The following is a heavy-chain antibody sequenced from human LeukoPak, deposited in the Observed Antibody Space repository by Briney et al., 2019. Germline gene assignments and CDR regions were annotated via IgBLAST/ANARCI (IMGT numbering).Heavy chain of an antibody. Sequence: GSLRLSCAASGFTFSSYSMNWVRQAPGKGLEWVSSISSSSSYIYYADSVKGRFTISRDHAQNSLYLQMNSLRREGTSVYYCARARGSIVVAAHYFDYWGQGTLVTVSS. CDR1: GFTFSSYS. CDR2: ISSSSSYI. CDR3: ARARGSIVVAAHYFDY. J-gene: IGHJ4*02. D-gene: IGHD6-19*01. V-gene: IGHV3-21*01.